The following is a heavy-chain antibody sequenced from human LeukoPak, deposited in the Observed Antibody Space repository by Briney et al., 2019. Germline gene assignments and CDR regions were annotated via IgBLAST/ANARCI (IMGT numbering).Heavy chain of an antibody. Sequence: GSLRLSCAASGFTFTNYWMSWVRQAPGKGLEWIGSIYYSGTTHYNPSLESRVTISVDTSKNQFSLKLASVTAADTAIYYCAKGAGGFSYYNWFDPWGQGTLVTVSS. D-gene: IGHD5-18*01. J-gene: IGHJ5*02. CDR3: AKGAGGFSYYNWFDP. CDR1: GFTFTNYW. V-gene: IGHV4-4*02. CDR2: IYYSGTT.